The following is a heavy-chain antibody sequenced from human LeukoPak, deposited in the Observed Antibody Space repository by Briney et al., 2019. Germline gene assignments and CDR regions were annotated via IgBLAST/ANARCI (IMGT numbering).Heavy chain of an antibody. CDR2: INTNTGNP. V-gene: IGHV7-4-1*02. D-gene: IGHD3-10*01. CDR1: GYTFTSYA. Sequence: ASVKVSCKASGYTFTSYAMNWVRQAPGQGLEWMGWINTNTGNPTYAQGFTGRFVFSLDTSVSTAYLQISSLKAEDTAVYYCARLGSGSYHVLPYYYYGMDVWGQGTTVTVSS. CDR3: ARLGSGSYHVLPYYYYGMDV. J-gene: IGHJ6*02.